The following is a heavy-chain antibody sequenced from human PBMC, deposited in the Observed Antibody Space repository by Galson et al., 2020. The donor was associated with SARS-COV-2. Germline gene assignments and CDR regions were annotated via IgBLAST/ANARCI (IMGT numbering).Heavy chain of an antibody. D-gene: IGHD5-12*01. Sequence: SETLSLTCPVSGDSISSYYWNWIRQPPGKGLEWIGYISYSGSTNYNPSLKSRVTISVDTSKNQFSLKVSSVTAADTAVYYCARERLDGYTGGGMDVWGQGTTVTVSS. CDR3: ARERLDGYTGGGMDV. J-gene: IGHJ6*02. V-gene: IGHV4-59*01. CDR2: ISYSGST. CDR1: GDSISSYY.